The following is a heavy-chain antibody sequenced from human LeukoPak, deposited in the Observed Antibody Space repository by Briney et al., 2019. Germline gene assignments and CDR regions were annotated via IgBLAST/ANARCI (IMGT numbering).Heavy chain of an antibody. D-gene: IGHD3-3*01. CDR1: GGSIRSSYYY. Sequence: PSETLSLTCTVSGGSIRSSYYYWGWIRQPPGKGLEWLGSIYDSGSTYYNPSLKSQVTISVDTSKNQFSLKLSSVTAADTAVYYCAQDHYDFWSGYYRHDAFDIWGQGTMVTVSS. CDR2: IYDSGST. J-gene: IGHJ3*02. V-gene: IGHV4-39*07. CDR3: AQDHYDFWSGYYRHDAFDI.